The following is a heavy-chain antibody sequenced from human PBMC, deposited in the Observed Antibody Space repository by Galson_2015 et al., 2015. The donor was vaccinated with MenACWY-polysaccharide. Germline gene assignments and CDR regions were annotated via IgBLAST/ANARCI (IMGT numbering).Heavy chain of an antibody. V-gene: IGHV3-30*18. D-gene: IGHD5-18*01. CDR2: ISYDGSNK. Sequence: LRLSCAASGFTSSSYVMHWVRQAPGKGLEWVAVISYDGSNKYYADSVKGRFTISRDNSKNTLYLQMNSLRAEDTAVYYCAKDRDKWIQLWSPTFDIWGQGTMVTVSS. J-gene: IGHJ3*02. CDR3: AKDRDKWIQLWSPTFDI. CDR1: GFTSSSYV.